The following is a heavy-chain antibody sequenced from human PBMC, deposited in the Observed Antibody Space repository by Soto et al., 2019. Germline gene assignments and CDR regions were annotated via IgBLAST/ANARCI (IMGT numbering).Heavy chain of an antibody. CDR3: AIDRFRLGDLSLIGYFDY. CDR2: ISYDGINE. Sequence: PGGALRLSCGRAGFAFSSHAMQWVRQAPGKGLEWVAVISYDGINEYYADSVKGRFTISRDNSKNTLFLQMSSLRVEDTAVYYFAIDRFRLGDLSLIGYFDYRAQGPLVTVSS. V-gene: IGHV3-30*15. CDR1: GFAFSSHA. D-gene: IGHD3-16*02. J-gene: IGHJ4*02.